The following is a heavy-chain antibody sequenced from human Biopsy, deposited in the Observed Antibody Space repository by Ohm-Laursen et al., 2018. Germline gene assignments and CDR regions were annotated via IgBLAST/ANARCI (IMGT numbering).Heavy chain of an antibody. CDR3: TLEGAGFDN. Sequence: GSLRLSCAASGFTFSASAVHWVRQASGKGLEWVGRIRSKAKSYATAYAASVTGRFTISRDDSKNTTYLQMNSLKTEDTAAYYCTLEGAGFDNWGQGTLVTVSS. CDR2: IRSKAKSYAT. CDR1: GFTFSASA. D-gene: IGHD3-10*01. J-gene: IGHJ4*02. V-gene: IGHV3-73*01.